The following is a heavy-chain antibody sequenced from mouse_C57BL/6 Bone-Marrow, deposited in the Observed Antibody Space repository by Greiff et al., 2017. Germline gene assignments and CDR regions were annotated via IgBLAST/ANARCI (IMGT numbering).Heavy chain of an antibody. V-gene: IGHV5-6*01. CDR3: ARHYDYYAMDY. J-gene: IGHJ4*01. CDR2: ISSGGSYT. CDR1: GFTFSSYG. Sequence: EVKVVESGGDLVKPGGSLKLSCAASGFTFSSYGMSWVRQTPDKRLEWVATISSGGSYTYYPASVKGRFTISRDNAKNTLYLQKSSLKSEDTAMYYCARHYDYYAMDYWGQGTSVTVSS.